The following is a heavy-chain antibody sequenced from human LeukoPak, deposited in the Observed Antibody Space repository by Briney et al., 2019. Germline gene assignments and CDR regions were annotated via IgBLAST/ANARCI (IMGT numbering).Heavy chain of an antibody. V-gene: IGHV3-48*01. CDR2: ISSSSSTI. J-gene: IGHJ4*02. CDR3: ASTRYCSGGSCSEGVDY. Sequence: GGSLRLSCAASGFTFSSYSMNWVRPAPGKGLEWVSYISSSSSTIYYADSVKGRFTISRDNAKNSLYLQMNSLRAEDTAVYYCASTRYCSGGSCSEGVDYWGQGTLVTVSS. CDR1: GFTFSSYS. D-gene: IGHD2-15*01.